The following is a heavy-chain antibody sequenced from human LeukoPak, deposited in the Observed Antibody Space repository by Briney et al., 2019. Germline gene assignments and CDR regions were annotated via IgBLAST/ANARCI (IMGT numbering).Heavy chain of an antibody. V-gene: IGHV3-13*01. D-gene: IGHD1-26*01. CDR1: GFTFSDHA. CDR2: VGIAADT. CDR3: VRQKKSHGNFDY. J-gene: IGHJ4*02. Sequence: GGSLRLSCAASGFTFSDHAMHWVRQAPGKGLEWVSAVGIAADTFYPGSVKGRFTISRENAKNSLYLEMNSLRVEDTAVYYCVRQKKSHGNFDYWGQGTLVTVSS.